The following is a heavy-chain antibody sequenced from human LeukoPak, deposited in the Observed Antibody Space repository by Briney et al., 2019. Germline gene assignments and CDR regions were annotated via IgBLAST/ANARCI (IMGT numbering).Heavy chain of an antibody. CDR2: IYYGGSA. V-gene: IGHV4-59*08. J-gene: IGHJ4*02. CDR3: ARHGSSYSFDY. D-gene: IGHD6-13*01. CDR1: GGSVGSYY. Sequence: SDTLSLSCTVSGGSVGSYYWSWIRQSPATGLEWIGYIYYGGSANYNPSLKSRATISIDRSKNQFSLKLSSLTAADTAVYYCARHGSSYSFDYWGQGTLVTVSS.